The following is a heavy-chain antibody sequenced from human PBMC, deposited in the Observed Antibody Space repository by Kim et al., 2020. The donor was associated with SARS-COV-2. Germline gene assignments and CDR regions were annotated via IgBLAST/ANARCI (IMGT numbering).Heavy chain of an antibody. CDR1: GYTFTTYD. D-gene: IGHD3-10*01. CDR3: ARGWFGKNFFEY. CDR2: INAGNGYT. Sequence: ASVKVSCKASGYTFTTYDINWVRQAPGQRLEWMGWINAGNGYTRYSQNFQGRVTTTRDTSASTAYMELSSLKSEDTAVYYCARGWFGKNFFEYWGQGTLVTVSS. V-gene: IGHV1-3*01. J-gene: IGHJ4*02.